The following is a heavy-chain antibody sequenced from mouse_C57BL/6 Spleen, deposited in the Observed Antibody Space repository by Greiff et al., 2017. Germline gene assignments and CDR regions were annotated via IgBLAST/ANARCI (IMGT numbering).Heavy chain of an antibody. D-gene: IGHD1-1*02. CDR2: IYPGDGDT. CDR3: ARKGWDYYAMDY. V-gene: IGHV1-82*01. Sequence: VQLQQSGPELVKPGASVKISCKASGYAFSSSWMNWVKQRPGKGLEWIGRIYPGDGDTNYNGKFKGKATLTADKSSSTAYMQLSSLTSEDSAVYFCARKGWDYYAMDYWGQGTSVTVSS. J-gene: IGHJ4*01. CDR1: GYAFSSSW.